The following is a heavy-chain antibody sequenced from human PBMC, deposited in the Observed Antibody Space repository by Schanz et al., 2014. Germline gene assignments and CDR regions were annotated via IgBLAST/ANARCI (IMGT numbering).Heavy chain of an antibody. Sequence: EVQLVESGGGLIQPGGSLRLSCAVSGFSVSTNYMSWARQTPGKGLEWVSSITTGGNTYYRDSVKGRFIVSRDNSKNTLYLEMNRLRVDDTAVYYCSKDKQGNRSDASWGQGTLVTVSS. CDR2: ITTGGNT. V-gene: IGHV3-53*01. CDR3: SKDKQGNRSDAS. J-gene: IGHJ5*02. CDR1: GFSVSTNY. D-gene: IGHD1-26*01.